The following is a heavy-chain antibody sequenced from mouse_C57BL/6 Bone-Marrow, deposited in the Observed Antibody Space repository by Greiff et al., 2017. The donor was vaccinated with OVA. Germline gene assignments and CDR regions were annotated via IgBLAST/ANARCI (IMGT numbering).Heavy chain of an antibody. Sequence: EVMLVESGGGLVKPGGSLKLSCAASGFTFSDYGMHWVRQAPEKGLEWVAYISSGSSTIYYADTVKGRFTISRDNAKNTLFLQMTSLRSEDTAMYYCAREAFSTTAHFDYWGQGTTLTVSS. CDR1: GFTFSDYG. CDR3: AREAFSTTAHFDY. CDR2: ISSGSSTI. V-gene: IGHV5-17*01. D-gene: IGHD1-1*01. J-gene: IGHJ2*01.